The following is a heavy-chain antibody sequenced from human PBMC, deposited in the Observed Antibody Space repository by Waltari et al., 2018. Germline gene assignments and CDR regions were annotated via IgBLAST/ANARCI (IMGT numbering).Heavy chain of an antibody. V-gene: IGHV3-53*01. CDR2: IYRGGST. CDR1: GFIVSSNY. D-gene: IGHD2-2*01. Sequence: EVQLVESGGGLIQPGGSLRLSCAASGFIVSSNYLSWVRQAPGKGLGWVSVIYRGGSTYYADSVKGRFTISRDNYKNMLFLQMNSLRAEDTAVYYWARGSTSYDGMDVWGQGTTVTVSS. CDR3: ARGSTSYDGMDV. J-gene: IGHJ6*02.